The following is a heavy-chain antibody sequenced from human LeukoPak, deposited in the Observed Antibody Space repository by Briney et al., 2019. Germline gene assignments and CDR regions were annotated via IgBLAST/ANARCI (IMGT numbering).Heavy chain of an antibody. CDR3: SRVVSGAGSDYLDY. J-gene: IGHJ4*02. CDR1: GFLYSDFF. Sequence: GGSLRLSCAASGFLYSDFFMDWVRLTPGKGLEWIVRSRDKARGYSAEYAASVQGRITISRDESKNSLYLQMNSLKTEDTAVYYCSRVVSGAGSDYLDYWGQGTLVTVSS. D-gene: IGHD6-19*01. V-gene: IGHV3-72*01. CDR2: SRDKARGYSA.